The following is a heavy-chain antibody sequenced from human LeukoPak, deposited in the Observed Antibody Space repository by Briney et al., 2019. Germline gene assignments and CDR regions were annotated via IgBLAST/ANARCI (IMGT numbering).Heavy chain of an antibody. J-gene: IGHJ4*02. Sequence: PGGSLRLSCAASGFTFNNYAMHWVRQAPGKGLEWLSIISWNSGYIVYADSVKGRFTISRDNAKKSLDLQMNSLRAEDTAFYYCAKVRGTYSSGYFFAYWGQGALVTVSS. CDR3: AKVRGTYSSGYFFAY. CDR1: GFTFNNYA. D-gene: IGHD6-19*01. V-gene: IGHV3-9*01. CDR2: ISWNSGYI.